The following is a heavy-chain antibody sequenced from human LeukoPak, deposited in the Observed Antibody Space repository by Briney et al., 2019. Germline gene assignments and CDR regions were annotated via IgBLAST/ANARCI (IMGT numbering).Heavy chain of an antibody. V-gene: IGHV3-11*01. CDR1: GFTFSDYY. CDR3: ARYPTDILTGYYRAYYYGMDV. CDR2: ISSSGSTI. Sequence: GGSLRLSCAASGFTFSDYYMSWIRQAPGKGLEWVSYISSSGSTIYYADSVKGRFTISGDNAKNSLYLQMNSLRAEDTAVYYCARYPTDILTGYYRAYYYGMDVWGQGTTVTVSS. D-gene: IGHD3-9*01. J-gene: IGHJ6*02.